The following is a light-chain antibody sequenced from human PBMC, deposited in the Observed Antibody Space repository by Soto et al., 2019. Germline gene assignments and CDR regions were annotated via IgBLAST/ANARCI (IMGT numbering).Light chain of an antibody. CDR2: GAS. J-gene: IGKJ5*01. Sequence: GRVSFSAGERATLSSRASQSVSGYYLAWYQQKPGQAPRLLIYGASSRATGIPDRFSGSGSGTEFTLTISRVEPEDFAVYYCQPYRSSPLFGQGTRLEIK. CDR1: QSVSGYY. V-gene: IGKV3-20*01. CDR3: QPYRSSPL.